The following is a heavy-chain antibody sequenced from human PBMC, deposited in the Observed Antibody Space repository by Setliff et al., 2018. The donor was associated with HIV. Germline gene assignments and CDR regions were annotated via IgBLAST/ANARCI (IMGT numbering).Heavy chain of an antibody. Sequence: GGSLRLSCAASGFTFSNCDMHWVRQAPGKGLEWVTVIWYDGSDKYYADSVKGRFTISTDNSKKTLTLQMNSLRAVTVRNVAAVDCWGQGTLVTVSS. D-gene: IGHD6-19*01. CDR3: VDC. CDR2: IWYDGSDK. CDR1: GFTFSNCD. J-gene: IGHJ4*02. V-gene: IGHV3-33*01.